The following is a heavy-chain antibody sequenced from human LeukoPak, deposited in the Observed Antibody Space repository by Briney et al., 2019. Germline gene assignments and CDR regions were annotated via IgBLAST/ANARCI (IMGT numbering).Heavy chain of an antibody. CDR1: GFTFDDYA. V-gene: IGHV3-9*01. CDR2: ISWNSGSI. D-gene: IGHD6-19*01. J-gene: IGHJ4*02. CDR3: ARERVAAYDY. Sequence: GGSLRLSCAASGFTFDDYAMHWVRQAPGKGLEWVSRISWNSGSIAYADSVKGRFTISRDNAKNSLYLQMNSLRAEDTAVYYCARERVAAYDYWGQGTLVTVSS.